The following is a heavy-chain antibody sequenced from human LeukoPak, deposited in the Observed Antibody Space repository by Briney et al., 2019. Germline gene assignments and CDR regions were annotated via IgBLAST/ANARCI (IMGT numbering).Heavy chain of an antibody. CDR3: ARGHYGDYVGGY. D-gene: IGHD4-17*01. CDR2: ISSSSGTI. Sequence: GGSLRLSCAASGFIFSVYSMNWVRQAPGKGLEWVSYISSSSGTIYYTDSVKGRFTISRDNAKNSLYLQMNSLRDEDTAVYYCARGHYGDYVGGYWGQGTLVTVSS. CDR1: GFIFSVYS. J-gene: IGHJ4*02. V-gene: IGHV3-48*02.